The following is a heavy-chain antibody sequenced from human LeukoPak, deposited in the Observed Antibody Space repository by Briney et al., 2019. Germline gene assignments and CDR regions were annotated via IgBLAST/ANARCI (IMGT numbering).Heavy chain of an antibody. J-gene: IGHJ6*03. Sequence: PSETLSLTCTVSGGSISSYYWSWIRQPAGKGLEWIGRIYTSGSTNYNPSLKSRVTMSVDTSKNQFSLKLSSVTAADTAVYYCARGIVVVPAAIRNYYYYYYMDVWGKGTTVTVSS. CDR1: GGSISSYY. V-gene: IGHV4-4*07. CDR2: IYTSGST. D-gene: IGHD2-2*01. CDR3: ARGIVVVPAAIRNYYYYYYMDV.